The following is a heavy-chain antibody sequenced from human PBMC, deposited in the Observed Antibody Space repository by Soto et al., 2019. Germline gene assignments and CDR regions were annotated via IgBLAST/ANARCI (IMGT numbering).Heavy chain of an antibody. D-gene: IGHD3-16*01. J-gene: IGHJ4*02. CDR1: GFTFSSYS. CDR3: ARHVGGDY. V-gene: IGHV3-48*01. Sequence: EVQLVESGGGLVQPGGSLRLSCAASGFTFSSYSMNWVRQAPGKGLEWVSYISSYSTTIYYADSVKGRFTISGDNAENSVYLPTNSRRAEDTAVYYCARHVGGDYWGQGTLVTVSS. CDR2: ISSYSTTI.